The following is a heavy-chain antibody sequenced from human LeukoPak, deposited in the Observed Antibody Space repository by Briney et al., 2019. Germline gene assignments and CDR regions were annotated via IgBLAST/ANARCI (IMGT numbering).Heavy chain of an antibody. D-gene: IGHD1-1*01. V-gene: IGHV4-59*02. CDR1: GGSVRPYF. J-gene: IGHJ6*03. CDR2: IDYSGST. Sequence: SETLSLTCTVPGGSVRPYFWNWIRQSPGKGLEWLAFIDYSGSTSYNPSLNSRATISTDTSKSQFSLRLSSVTAADTAVYYCARGSGTTGTIYMDVWGKGITVTVSS. CDR3: ARGSGTTGTIYMDV.